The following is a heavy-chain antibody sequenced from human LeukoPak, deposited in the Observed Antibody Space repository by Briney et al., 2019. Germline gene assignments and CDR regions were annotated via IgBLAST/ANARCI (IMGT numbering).Heavy chain of an antibody. CDR2: IYYSGST. V-gene: IGHV4-59*01. CDR3: ARAFTGSGSYYKYETPEAFDY. Sequence: SETLSLTCTVSGGSISSYHWSWIRQPPGKGLEWIGYIYYSGSTNYNPSLKSRVTISVDTSKNQFSLKLSSVTAADTAVYYCARAFTGSGSYYKYETPEAFDYWGQGTLVTVSS. J-gene: IGHJ4*02. D-gene: IGHD3-10*01. CDR1: GGSISSYH.